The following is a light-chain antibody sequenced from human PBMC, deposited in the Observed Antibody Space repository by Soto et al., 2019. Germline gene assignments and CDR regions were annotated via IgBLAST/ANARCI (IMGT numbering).Light chain of an antibody. CDR3: QAWDSSTVV. V-gene: IGLV3-1*01. J-gene: IGLJ2*01. CDR2: QDS. CDR1: KLGDQY. Sequence: SSELTQPHSVSVSPGQTASITCAGDKLGDQYACWYQQKPGQSPVPVIYQDSKRPSGIPERFSGSNSGNTATLTISGTQAMDEADYYCQAWDSSTVVFGGGTKLTVL.